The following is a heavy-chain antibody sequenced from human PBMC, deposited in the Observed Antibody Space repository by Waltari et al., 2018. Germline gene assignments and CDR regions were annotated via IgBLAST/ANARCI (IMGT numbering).Heavy chain of an antibody. CDR1: GGXFSSYA. V-gene: IGHV1-69*12. D-gene: IGHD3-3*01. Sequence: QVQLVQSGAEXKKPGSSVKVSCKASGGXFSSYAIXXVRQAPGQGLEWMGGIIPIFGTANYAQKFQGRVTITADEATXTAYMELSSLRSEDTAVYYCARGAQLRFLEWLSWGQGTLVTVSS. J-gene: IGHJ4*02. CDR2: IIPIFGTA. CDR3: ARGAQLRFLEWLS.